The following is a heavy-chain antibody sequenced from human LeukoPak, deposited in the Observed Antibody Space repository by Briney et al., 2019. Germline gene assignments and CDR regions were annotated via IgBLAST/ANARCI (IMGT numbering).Heavy chain of an antibody. CDR2: ITSSSSTI. CDR3: ARDGYDSSGYYYPFDY. D-gene: IGHD3-22*01. CDR1: GFTFSSYS. Sequence: GGSLRLSCAASGFTFSSYSMNWVRQAPAKGLEWVSYITSSSSTIYYADSVKGRFTISRDNAKNSLYLQMNSLRAEDTAVYYCARDGYDSSGYYYPFDYWGQGTLVTVSS. V-gene: IGHV3-48*04. J-gene: IGHJ4*02.